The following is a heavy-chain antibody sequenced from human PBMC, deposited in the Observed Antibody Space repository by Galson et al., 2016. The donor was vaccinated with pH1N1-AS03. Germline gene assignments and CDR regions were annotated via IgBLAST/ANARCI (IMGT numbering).Heavy chain of an antibody. CDR2: IYGGGDT. D-gene: IGHD3-16*01. CDR1: GFTINNNY. V-gene: IGHV3-53*01. CDR3: AREPWGSTQGEY. J-gene: IGHJ4*02. Sequence: SLRLSCAASGFTINNNYMSWVRQAPGKGLEWVSVIYGGGDTFYADSVKGRFTISRDNSKNTVYLQINSLRAEDTAVYYCAREPWGSTQGEYWGQGTLVTVSS.